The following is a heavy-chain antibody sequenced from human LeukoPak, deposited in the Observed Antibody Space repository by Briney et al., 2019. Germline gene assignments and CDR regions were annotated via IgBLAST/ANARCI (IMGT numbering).Heavy chain of an antibody. CDR2: IYTSGST. CDR3: ARVASVPAATFDY. J-gene: IGHJ4*02. CDR1: GGSISSGSYY. V-gene: IGHV4-61*02. D-gene: IGHD2-2*01. Sequence: SETLSLTCTVSGGSISSGSYYWSWIRQPAGRGLEWIGRIYTSGSTNYNPSLKSRVTISVDTSKNQFSLKLSSVTATDTAVYYCARVASVPAATFDYWGQGTLVTVSS.